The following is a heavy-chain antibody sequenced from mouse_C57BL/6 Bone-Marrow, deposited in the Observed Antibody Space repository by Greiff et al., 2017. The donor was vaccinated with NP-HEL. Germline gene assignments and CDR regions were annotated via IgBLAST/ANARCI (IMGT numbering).Heavy chain of an antibody. J-gene: IGHJ3*01. Sequence: QVQLQRPGAELVMPGASVKLSCKASGYTFTSYWMHWVKQRPGQGLEWIGEIDPSDSYTNYNQKFKGKSTLTVDKSSSTAYMQLSSLTSEDSAVYYCARPPPSKPPWFAYWGQGTLVTVSA. CDR3: ARPPPSKPPWFAY. CDR1: GYTFTSYW. V-gene: IGHV1-69*01. CDR2: IDPSDSYT.